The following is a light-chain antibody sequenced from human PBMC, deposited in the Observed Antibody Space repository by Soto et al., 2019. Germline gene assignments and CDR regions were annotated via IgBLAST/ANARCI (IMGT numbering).Light chain of an antibody. CDR2: GAS. V-gene: IGKV3-15*01. CDR3: QQYSDWPLT. CDR1: QSISSK. J-gene: IGKJ4*01. Sequence: EIEMTQSPATLSVSPGERATLSCGASQSISSKLVWYQQKPGQAPRLLIYGASTRATGIPARFSGSGSGTEFTLTISSLQSEDFAAYYCQQYSDWPLTFGGGTTVEIK.